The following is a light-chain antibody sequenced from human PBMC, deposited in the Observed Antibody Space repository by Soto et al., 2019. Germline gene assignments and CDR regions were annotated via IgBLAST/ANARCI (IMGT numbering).Light chain of an antibody. CDR3: QQYNSYPWT. CDR2: KAS. J-gene: IGKJ1*01. CDR1: QSISSW. Sequence: DIQMTQSPSTLSASVGDRVTITCRASQSISSWLAWYQQKPGKAPKLLIYKASSLESGVPSRFSGSGSGTELPLTISRLQPDDFATYYCQQYNSYPWTFGQGTKVEIK. V-gene: IGKV1-5*03.